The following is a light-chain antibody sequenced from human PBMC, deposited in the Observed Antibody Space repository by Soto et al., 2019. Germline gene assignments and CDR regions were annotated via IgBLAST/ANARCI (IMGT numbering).Light chain of an antibody. CDR2: EDD. Sequence: NFMLTQPHSVSESPGKTVTISCTRSSGSIASNYVQWYQQRPGSFPSIVIYEDDQRPSGVPDRFSGSIDSSSSSASLTISGLKTEDEADYYCQSYDSDTVIFGGGTQLTVL. V-gene: IGLV6-57*01. J-gene: IGLJ2*01. CDR1: SGSIASNY. CDR3: QSYDSDTVI.